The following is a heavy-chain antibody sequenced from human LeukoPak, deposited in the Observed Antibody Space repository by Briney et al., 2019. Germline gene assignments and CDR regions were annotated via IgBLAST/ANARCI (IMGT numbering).Heavy chain of an antibody. V-gene: IGHV4-30-2*01. J-gene: IGHJ5*02. Sequence: SQTLSLTCSISGDSNTTDSYSWSWIRQPPGKGLEWIGSVYHTGNTYYNPSLKTRVTISEGKSENVLSLKMTSVTAADTAHYYCARGPGFLPPWFDAWGKETLVTVAS. CDR2: VYHTGNT. CDR3: ARGPGFLPPWFDA. D-gene: IGHD3-3*01. CDR1: GDSNTTDSYS.